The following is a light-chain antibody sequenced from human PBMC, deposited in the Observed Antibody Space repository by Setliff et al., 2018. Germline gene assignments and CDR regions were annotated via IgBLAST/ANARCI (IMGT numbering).Light chain of an antibody. Sequence: QSALTQPPSASGSPGQSVTISCTGTSSDVGGYNYVSWYQQHPGKAPKLMIYEVSKRPSGVPDRFSGSTSGNTASLTVSGLQAEDEADYYCSSYAGSNTPYVFGTGTKVT. CDR2: EVS. V-gene: IGLV2-8*01. CDR1: SSDVGGYNY. CDR3: SSYAGSNTPYV. J-gene: IGLJ1*01.